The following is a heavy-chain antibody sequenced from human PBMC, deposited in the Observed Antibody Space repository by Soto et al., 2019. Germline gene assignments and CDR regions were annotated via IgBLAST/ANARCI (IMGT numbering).Heavy chain of an antibody. J-gene: IGHJ4*02. CDR1: GFTFNNYI. Sequence: EVQLLESGGGLVQPGGSLRLSCAASGFTFNNYIMAWVRQAPGEGLEWVSAISATGTTYYADFVRGHVTISRDNSKNTVYLHVNTLRDEDTAVYYCARGGAMGVDYWGQGTLVTVSS. V-gene: IGHV3-23*01. CDR3: ARGGAMGVDY. CDR2: ISATGTT. D-gene: IGHD1-26*01.